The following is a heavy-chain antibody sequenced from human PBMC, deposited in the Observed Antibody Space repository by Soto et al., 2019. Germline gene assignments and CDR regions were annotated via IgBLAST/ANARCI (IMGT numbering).Heavy chain of an antibody. J-gene: IGHJ6*02. D-gene: IGHD3-22*01. V-gene: IGHV1-69*01. CDR1: GGTFSSYA. CDR3: ARARDFYDSSDYYYYYGMDV. CDR2: IIPIFGTA. Sequence: QVQLVQSGAEVKKPGSSVKVSCKASGGTFSSYAISWVRQAPGQGLEWMGGIIPIFGTANYAQKFQGRVTITADESTSTAYMELSSLRSEDTAVYYCARARDFYDSSDYYYYYGMDVWGQGTTVTVSS.